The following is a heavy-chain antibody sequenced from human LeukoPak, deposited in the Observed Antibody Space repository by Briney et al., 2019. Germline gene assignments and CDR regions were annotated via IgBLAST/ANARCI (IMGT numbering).Heavy chain of an antibody. Sequence: ASVKVSCKASGYTFTSYAMHWVRQAPGQRLEWMGWSNAGNGNTKYSQEFQGRVTITRDTSASTAYMELSSLRSEEMAVYYCARAAAAAPYGMDVWGQGTTVTVSS. V-gene: IGHV1-3*02. CDR2: SNAGNGNT. D-gene: IGHD6-13*01. CDR1: GYTFTSYA. J-gene: IGHJ6*02. CDR3: ARAAAAAPYGMDV.